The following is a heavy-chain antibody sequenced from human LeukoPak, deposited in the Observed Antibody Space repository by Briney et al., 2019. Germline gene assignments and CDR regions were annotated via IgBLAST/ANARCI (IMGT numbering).Heavy chain of an antibody. CDR1: GFTFSSYS. CDR2: ISSSSSSYI. D-gene: IGHD6-25*01. CDR3: ATPAAFDGMDV. Sequence: GGSLRLSCAASGFTFSSYSMNWVRQAPGKGLEWVSSISSSSSSYIYYADSVKGRFTISRDNAKNSLYLQMNSLRAEDTAVYYCATPAAFDGMDVWGQGTTVTVSS. J-gene: IGHJ6*02. V-gene: IGHV3-21*01.